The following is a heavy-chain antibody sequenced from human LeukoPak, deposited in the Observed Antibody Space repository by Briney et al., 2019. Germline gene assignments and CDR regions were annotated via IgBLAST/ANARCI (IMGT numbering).Heavy chain of an antibody. V-gene: IGHV4-59*08. D-gene: IGHD6-19*01. CDR1: GGSISSYY. J-gene: IGHJ3*02. CDR2: IYYSGST. Sequence: SETLSLTCTVSGGSISSYYWSWIRQSPGKGLEWIGDIYYSGSTNYNPSLKSRVTISADMSKNQFSLRLSSVTAAGTAVYYCARHANIAVAGETFDIWGQGTMVTVSS. CDR3: ARHANIAVAGETFDI.